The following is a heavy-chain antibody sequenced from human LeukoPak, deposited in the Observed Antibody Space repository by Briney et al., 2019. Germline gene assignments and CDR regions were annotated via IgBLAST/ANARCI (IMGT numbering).Heavy chain of an antibody. Sequence: PGGSLRLSCAASGFTFSSYAMSWVRQAPGKGLEWVSAISGSGGSTYYADSVKGRFTISRDNSKKTLYLQMNSLRAEDTAVYYCAKDSKIVGATFRSYHYMDVWGKGTAVTVSS. J-gene: IGHJ6*03. CDR1: GFTFSSYA. V-gene: IGHV3-23*01. CDR3: AKDSKIVGATFRSYHYMDV. CDR2: ISGSGGST. D-gene: IGHD1-26*01.